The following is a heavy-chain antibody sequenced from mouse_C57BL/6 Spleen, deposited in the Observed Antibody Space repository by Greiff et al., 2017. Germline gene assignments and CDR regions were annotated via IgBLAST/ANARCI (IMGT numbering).Heavy chain of an antibody. CDR2: IYPRSGNT. J-gene: IGHJ2*01. V-gene: IGHV1-81*01. D-gene: IGHD2-1*01. CDR3: AILDGNYYFDY. CDR1: GYTFTSYG. Sequence: QVQLQQSGAELARPGASVKLSCTASGYTFTSYGISWVKQRTGQGLEWIGEIYPRSGNTYYNEKFKCKATLTADKSSSTAYMEIRSLTSEISAVYFCAILDGNYYFDYWGQGTTLTVSS.